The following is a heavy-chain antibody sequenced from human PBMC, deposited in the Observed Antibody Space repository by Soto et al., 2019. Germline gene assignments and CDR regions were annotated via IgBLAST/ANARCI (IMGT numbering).Heavy chain of an antibody. Sequence: QVQLQESGPGLVKPSETLSLTCTVSGGSVSSGSYYWSWIRQPPGKGLEWIGYIYYSGSTNYNPSLKSRVTISVDTSKNQFSLKLSSVTAADTAVYYCARDSREQWLVLGDYWGQGTLGTVSS. CDR1: GGSVSSGSYY. V-gene: IGHV4-61*01. CDR2: IYYSGST. J-gene: IGHJ4*02. CDR3: ARDSREQWLVLGDY. D-gene: IGHD6-19*01.